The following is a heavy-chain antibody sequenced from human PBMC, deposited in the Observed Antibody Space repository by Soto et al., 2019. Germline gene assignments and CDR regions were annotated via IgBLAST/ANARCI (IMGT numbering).Heavy chain of an antibody. J-gene: IGHJ5*02. CDR2: MSYTGRT. V-gene: IGHV4-59*01. D-gene: IGHD3-22*01. CDR1: SGSLSGVY. Sequence: QVQLQESGPGLVKPSETVSLTCSVSSGSLSGVYWSWLRLSPGKGLEWIGYMSYTGRTDYNPSLXXRXXISVDTSTIHFFLNLRSVTSADTAVYYCAIMASSDYYRIPSWGQGTLVTVSS. CDR3: AIMASSDYYRIPS.